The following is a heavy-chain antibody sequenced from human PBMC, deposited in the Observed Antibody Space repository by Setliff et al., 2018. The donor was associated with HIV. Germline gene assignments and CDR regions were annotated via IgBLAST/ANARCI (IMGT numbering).Heavy chain of an antibody. CDR3: ARDRQVVVVAATGYYYYYIDV. CDR1: GYTFTSYY. Sequence: ASVKVSCKASGYTFTSYYMHWVRQAPGKGLEWMGIINPSGGSTSYAQKFQGRVTMTRDKSTRTVYMELSSLRSEDTAVYYCARDRQVVVVAATGYYYYYIDVWGKGTTVTVSS. D-gene: IGHD2-15*01. J-gene: IGHJ6*03. CDR2: INPSGGST. V-gene: IGHV1-46*01.